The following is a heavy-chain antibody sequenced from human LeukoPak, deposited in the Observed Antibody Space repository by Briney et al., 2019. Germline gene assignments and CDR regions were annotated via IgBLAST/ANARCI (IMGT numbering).Heavy chain of an antibody. D-gene: IGHD2-15*01. CDR2: ISYDGSNK. CDR1: GFTFSSYG. V-gene: IGHV3-30*03. CDR3: GILPGSGH. Sequence: PGRSLRLSCAASGFTFSSYGMHWVRQAPGKGLEWVAVISYDGSNKYYADSVKGRFTISRDNSKNTLYLQMNSLRAEDTAVYYCGILPGSGHWGQGTLVTVSS. J-gene: IGHJ1*01.